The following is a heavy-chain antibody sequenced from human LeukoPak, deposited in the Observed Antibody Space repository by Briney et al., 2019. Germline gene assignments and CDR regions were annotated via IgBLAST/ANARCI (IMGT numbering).Heavy chain of an antibody. CDR1: GFTVSTNS. V-gene: IGHV3-66*01. J-gene: IGHJ6*03. CDR2: IYSDNT. CDR3: ARGTWATLYYYYMDV. D-gene: IGHD5-24*01. Sequence: PGGSLRLSCTVSGFTVSTNSMSWVRQAPGKGLEWVSFIYSDNTHYSDSVKGRFTISRDNAKNTLYLQMNSLRAEDTAVYYCARGTWATLYYYYMDVWGKGTTVTVSS.